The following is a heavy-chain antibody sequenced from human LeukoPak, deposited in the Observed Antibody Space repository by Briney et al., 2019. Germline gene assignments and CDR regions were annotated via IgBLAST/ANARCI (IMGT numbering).Heavy chain of an antibody. CDR2: IKQDGYEE. Sequence: GGSLRLSCAASGFTFAYYWMSWVRQAPGKGLEWVANIKQDGYEEYYVDSLKGRFTISRDNAKNSLYLQMNSLRAEDTAVYYCARAGSVASRSGWFDPWGQGTLVAVSS. D-gene: IGHD6-6*01. CDR1: GFTFAYYW. J-gene: IGHJ5*02. CDR3: ARAGSVASRSGWFDP. V-gene: IGHV3-7*05.